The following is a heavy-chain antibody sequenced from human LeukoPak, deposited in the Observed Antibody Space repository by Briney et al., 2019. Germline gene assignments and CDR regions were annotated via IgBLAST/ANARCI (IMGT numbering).Heavy chain of an antibody. CDR3: ARVYSSGWYRAFDI. V-gene: IGHV4-39*01. Sequence: SETLSLTCTVSGGSISSSSYYWGWNRQPPGKGLEWIGSIYYSGSTYYNPSLKSRVTISVDTSKNQFSLKLSSVTAADTAVYYCARVYSSGWYRAFDIWGQGTMVTVSS. CDR1: GGSISSSSYY. J-gene: IGHJ3*02. CDR2: IYYSGST. D-gene: IGHD6-19*01.